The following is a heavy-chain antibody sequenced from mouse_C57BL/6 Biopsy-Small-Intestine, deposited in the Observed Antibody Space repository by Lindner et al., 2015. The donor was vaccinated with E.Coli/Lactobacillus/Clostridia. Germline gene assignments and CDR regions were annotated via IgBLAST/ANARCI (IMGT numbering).Heavy chain of an antibody. D-gene: IGHD5-1-1*01. Sequence: SVKVSCKASGYTFTSYYMHWVRQAPGQGLEWMGVINPNSDITRYAQKFQGRVTMTRDTSTSTVYLDPSSLRSEDTAVYYCARADKYPDYYYMDVWGKGTTVTVSS. V-gene: IGHV1S130*01. CDR1: GYTFTSYY. CDR3: ARADKYPDYYYMDV. J-gene: IGHJ1*03. CDR2: INPNSDIT.